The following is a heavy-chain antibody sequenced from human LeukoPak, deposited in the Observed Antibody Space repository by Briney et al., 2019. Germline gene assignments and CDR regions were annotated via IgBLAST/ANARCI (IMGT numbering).Heavy chain of an antibody. CDR1: GFMFSSNW. V-gene: IGHV3-7*01. Sequence: PGGSLRLSCAASGFMFSSNWMSWVRQAPGKGLEWVANIRHDGSEKYYVDSVKGRFTISRDNAKDSLYLQMNSLRVEDTAVYYCARGGSRQYNFWGQGTLVTVSS. D-gene: IGHD5-18*01. J-gene: IGHJ4*02. CDR3: ARGGSRQYNF. CDR2: IRHDGSEK.